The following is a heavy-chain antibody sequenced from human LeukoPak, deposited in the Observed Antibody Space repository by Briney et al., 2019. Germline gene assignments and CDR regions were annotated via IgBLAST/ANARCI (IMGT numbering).Heavy chain of an antibody. CDR3: AKDRAYYYDNYYFDY. CDR1: GFTFSSYG. Sequence: GGSLRLSCAASGFTFSSYGMHWVRQAPGKGLEWVAVISYDGSNKYYADSVKGRFTISRDNSKNTLYLQMNSLRAEDTAVYYCAKDRAYYYDNYYFDYWGQGTLVTVSS. CDR2: ISYDGSNK. D-gene: IGHD3-22*01. V-gene: IGHV3-30*18. J-gene: IGHJ4*02.